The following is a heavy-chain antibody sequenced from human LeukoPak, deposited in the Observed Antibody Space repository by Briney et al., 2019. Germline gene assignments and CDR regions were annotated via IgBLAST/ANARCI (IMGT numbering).Heavy chain of an antibody. CDR2: IYTSGST. J-gene: IGHJ4*02. V-gene: IGHV4-61*02. CDR1: GGSISSGSYY. Sequence: PSQTLSLTCTVSGGSISSGSYYWSWIRQPAGKGLEWIGRIYTSGSTNYNPSLKSRVTISVDTSKNQFSLKLSSVTAADTAVYYCARGFEWFGEGGAFDYWGQGTLVTVSS. CDR3: ARGFEWFGEGGAFDY. D-gene: IGHD3-10*01.